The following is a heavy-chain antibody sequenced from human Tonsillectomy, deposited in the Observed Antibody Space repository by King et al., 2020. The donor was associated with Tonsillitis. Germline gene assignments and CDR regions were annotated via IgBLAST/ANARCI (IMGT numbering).Heavy chain of an antibody. D-gene: IGHD4-23*01. CDR3: AKDLRWNHVFPTPVWGSFDY. CDR2: ISYDGSDK. V-gene: IGHV3-30*18. CDR1: GFTFSSYG. Sequence: VQLVESGGGVVQPGRSLRLSCAASGFTFSSYGMHWVRQAPGKGLEWVAVISYDGSDKYYADSVKGRFTISRDNSKNTLYLQMNSLRAEDTAVYYCAKDLRWNHVFPTPVWGSFDYWGQGTPVTVSS. J-gene: IGHJ4*02.